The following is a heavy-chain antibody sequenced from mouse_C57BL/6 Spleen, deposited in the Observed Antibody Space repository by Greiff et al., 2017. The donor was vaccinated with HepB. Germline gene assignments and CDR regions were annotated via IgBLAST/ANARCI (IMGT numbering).Heavy chain of an antibody. J-gene: IGHJ4*01. CDR3: TTGYDYDGDYAMDY. CDR2: IDPENGDT. D-gene: IGHD2-4*01. Sequence: VQLQQSGAELVRPGASVKLSCTASGFNIKDDYMHWVKQRPEQGLEWIGWIDPENGDTEYASKFQGKATITADTSSNTAYLQLSSLTSEDTAVYYCTTGYDYDGDYAMDYWGQGTSVTVSS. CDR1: GFNIKDDY. V-gene: IGHV14-4*01.